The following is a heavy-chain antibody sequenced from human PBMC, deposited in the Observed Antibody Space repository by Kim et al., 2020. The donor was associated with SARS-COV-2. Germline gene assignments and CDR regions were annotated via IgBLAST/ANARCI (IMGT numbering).Heavy chain of an antibody. J-gene: IGHJ3*02. D-gene: IGHD2-2*01. V-gene: IGHV1-2*02. Sequence: YAQKFQGRVTMTRETSISTAYMELSRLRSDDTAVYYCARQLPHPNDAFDIWGQGTMVTVSS. CDR3: ARQLPHPNDAFDI.